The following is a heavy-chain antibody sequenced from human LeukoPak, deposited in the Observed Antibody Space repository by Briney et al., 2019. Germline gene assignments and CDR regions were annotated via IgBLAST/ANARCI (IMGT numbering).Heavy chain of an antibody. CDR2: IIPILGIA. CDR3: ARQIVGATTPLDY. J-gene: IGHJ4*02. CDR1: GGTFSSYT. V-gene: IGHV1-69*02. D-gene: IGHD1-26*01. Sequence: ASVKVSCRASGGTFSSYTISWVRQAPGQGLEWMGRIIPILGIANYAQKFQGRVTITADKSPSTAYMELSSLRSEDTAVYYCARQIVGATTPLDYWGQGTMATVSS.